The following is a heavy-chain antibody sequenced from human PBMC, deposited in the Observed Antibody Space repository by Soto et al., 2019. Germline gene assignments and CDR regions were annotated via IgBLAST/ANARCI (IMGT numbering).Heavy chain of an antibody. V-gene: IGHV4-31*03. CDR2: IYYSGST. CDR1: GGSVNNANYL. CDR3: ARDADYGGSRGGMDV. J-gene: IGHJ6*02. Sequence: QVRLEESGPGLVKPSETLSLICSVSGGSVNNANYLWNWIRHHPENGLEWIGYIYYSGSTRYNPSFKTRATLSIDTSKNKFSLRLNSVTVADTAVYFCARDADYGGSRGGMDVWGRGTTVTVSS. D-gene: IGHD4-17*01.